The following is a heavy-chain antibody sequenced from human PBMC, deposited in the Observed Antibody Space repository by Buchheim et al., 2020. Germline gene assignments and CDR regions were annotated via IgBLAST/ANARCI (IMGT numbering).Heavy chain of an antibody. CDR1: GFTFSSYA. D-gene: IGHD1-26*01. Sequence: QVQLVESGGGVVQPGRSLRLSCAASGFTFSSYAMHWVRQAPGKGLEWVAVISYDGSNKYYADSVKGRFIISSDNSKNTVYLQMNSLRSEDTAIYYCARVDSGNYPYYSMDVWGQGTT. J-gene: IGHJ6*01. V-gene: IGHV3-30-3*01. CDR2: ISYDGSNK. CDR3: ARVDSGNYPYYSMDV.